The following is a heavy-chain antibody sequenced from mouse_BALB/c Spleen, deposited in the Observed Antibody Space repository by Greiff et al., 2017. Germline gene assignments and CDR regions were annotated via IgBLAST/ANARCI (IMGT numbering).Heavy chain of an antibody. Sequence: VQLQQSGPELVKPGASVKMSCKASGYTFTSYVMHWVKQKPGQGLEWIGYINPYNDGTKYNEKFKGKATLTSDKSSSTAYMELSSLTSEDSAVYYCARSRGYDAMDYWGQGTSVTVSS. CDR2: INPYNDGT. J-gene: IGHJ4*01. V-gene: IGHV1-14*01. CDR3: ARSRGYDAMDY. CDR1: GYTFTSYV.